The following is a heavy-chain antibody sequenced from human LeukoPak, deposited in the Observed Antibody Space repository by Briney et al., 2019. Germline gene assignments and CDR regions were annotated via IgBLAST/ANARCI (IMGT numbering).Heavy chain of an antibody. CDR2: INPNSGDT. D-gene: IGHD1-26*01. Sequence: ASVKVSCKASGYTFTGYYMHWVRQAPGQGLEWMGWINPNSGDTNYAQKFQGRVTMTTDTSTTTAYMELRSLRSDDTAVYYCARGKGASPDYWGQGTLVTVSS. V-gene: IGHV1-2*02. J-gene: IGHJ4*02. CDR1: GYTFTGYY. CDR3: ARGKGASPDY.